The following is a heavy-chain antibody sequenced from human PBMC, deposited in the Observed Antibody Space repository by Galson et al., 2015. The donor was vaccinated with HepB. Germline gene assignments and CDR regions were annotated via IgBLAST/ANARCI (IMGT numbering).Heavy chain of an antibody. CDR1: GYTFKNFG. J-gene: IGHJ4*02. Sequence: SVKVSCKASGYTFKNFGFSWVRQAPGKGLEWMGWISAYYGSTKYAEKLQGRVSMTTDTSTSTAYMELRSLTSEDTALYYCVRDDITPDVRGGQYDDWCQGTLGTGSS. V-gene: IGHV1-18*01. CDR2: ISAYYGST. D-gene: IGHD3-10*01. CDR3: VRDDITPDVRGGQYDD.